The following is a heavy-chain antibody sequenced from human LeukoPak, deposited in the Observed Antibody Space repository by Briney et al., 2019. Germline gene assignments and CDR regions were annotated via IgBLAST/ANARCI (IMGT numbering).Heavy chain of an antibody. D-gene: IGHD6-25*01. V-gene: IGHV3-30-3*01. CDR3: ASGDPSPTAADTEGGFDY. J-gene: IGHJ4*02. Sequence: PGGSLRLSCVASGFTFGSYAMHWVRQAPGKGLEWVAVISYDGSNEYYADSVKGRFTISRDNSKNTLYLQMNSLRAEDTAVDYCASGDPSPTAADTEGGFDYWGQGTLVTVSS. CDR2: ISYDGSNE. CDR1: GFTFGSYA.